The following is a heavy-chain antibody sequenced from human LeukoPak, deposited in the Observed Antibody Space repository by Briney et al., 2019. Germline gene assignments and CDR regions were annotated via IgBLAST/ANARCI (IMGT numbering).Heavy chain of an antibody. Sequence: PGGSLSLSCAASGFTFSSYWMSWVRQAPGKGLEWVANIKQDGSEKYYVDSVKGRFTISRDNAKNSLYLQMNSLRAEDTAVYYCARDRAVAGYDAFDIWGQGTMVTVSS. J-gene: IGHJ3*02. CDR2: IKQDGSEK. D-gene: IGHD6-19*01. CDR3: ARDRAVAGYDAFDI. CDR1: GFTFSSYW. V-gene: IGHV3-7*03.